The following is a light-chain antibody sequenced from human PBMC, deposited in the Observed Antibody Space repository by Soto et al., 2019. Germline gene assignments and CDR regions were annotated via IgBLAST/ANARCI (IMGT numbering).Light chain of an antibody. J-gene: IGLJ1*01. CDR3: QSYASSLSGYV. V-gene: IGLV1-40*01. Sequence: QSVLTQPPSVSGAPGQRVTISCTGSSSNIGAGYYVHWYQQLPGPAPKLLIYGNSNRPSGVPDRFSGSNSGTSASLAITGLQAEDEADYYCQSYASSLSGYVFGTGTKLTVL. CDR1: SSNIGAGYY. CDR2: GNS.